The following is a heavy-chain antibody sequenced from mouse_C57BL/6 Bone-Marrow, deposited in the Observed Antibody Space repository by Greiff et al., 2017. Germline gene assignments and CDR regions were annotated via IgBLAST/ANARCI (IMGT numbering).Heavy chain of an antibody. CDR3: AIWGSTVVAYFFDY. J-gene: IGHJ2*01. Sequence: VQLQQPGAELVMPGASVKLSCKASGYTFTSYWMHWVKQRPGQGLEWIGEIDPSDSYTNYNQKFKGKSTLTVDKSSSTAYMQLSSLTSEDSAVYYCAIWGSTVVAYFFDYWGQGTTLTVSS. V-gene: IGHV1-69*01. D-gene: IGHD1-1*01. CDR2: IDPSDSYT. CDR1: GYTFTSYW.